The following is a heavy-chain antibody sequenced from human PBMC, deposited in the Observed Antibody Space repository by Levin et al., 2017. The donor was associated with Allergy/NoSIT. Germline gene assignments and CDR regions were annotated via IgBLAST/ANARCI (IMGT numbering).Heavy chain of an antibody. Sequence: SQTLSLTCAVYGGSFSGSYWSWIRPPPGKGLEWIGEINHSGSTNYNPSLKSRVTISVDTSKNQFSLKLSSVTAADTAVYYCARDGLWGKVPWFDYWGQGTLVTVSS. V-gene: IGHV4-34*01. J-gene: IGHJ4*02. CDR2: INHSGST. CDR3: ARDGLWGKVPWFDY. CDR1: GGSFSGSY. D-gene: IGHD4/OR15-4a*01.